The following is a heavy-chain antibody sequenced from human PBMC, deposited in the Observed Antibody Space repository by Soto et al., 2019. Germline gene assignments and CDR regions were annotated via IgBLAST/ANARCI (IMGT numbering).Heavy chain of an antibody. Sequence: QVQLVQSGAEVKKPGSSVKVSCKASGGTFSSYAISWVRQAPGQGLEWMGGIIPIFGTANYAQKFQGRVTITADESTSTAYMELSSLRSEDTAVYYCARDIPTTDNRYYYYYGMDVWGQGTTVTVSS. CDR2: IIPIFGTA. CDR3: ARDIPTTDNRYYYYYGMDV. J-gene: IGHJ6*02. D-gene: IGHD1-1*01. V-gene: IGHV1-69*01. CDR1: GGTFSSYA.